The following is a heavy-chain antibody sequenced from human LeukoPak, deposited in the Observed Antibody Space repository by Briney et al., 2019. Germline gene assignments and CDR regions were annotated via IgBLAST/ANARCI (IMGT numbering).Heavy chain of an antibody. J-gene: IGHJ4*02. Sequence: GESLQISCKGSGYSFTTSWIGWVRQMPGRGLEWMGVISPADSDTRYSPSFQGQVSMSADKSISTAYLQWSSLKASDTAMYYCARYGSGPYFGYWGQGTPVIVSS. D-gene: IGHD2-15*01. CDR1: GYSFTTSW. CDR3: ARYGSGPYFGY. CDR2: ISPADSDT. V-gene: IGHV5-51*01.